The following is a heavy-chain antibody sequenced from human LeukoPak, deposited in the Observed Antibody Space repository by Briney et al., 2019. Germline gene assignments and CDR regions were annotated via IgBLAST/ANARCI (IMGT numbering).Heavy chain of an antibody. D-gene: IGHD5-18*01. V-gene: IGHV3-7*03. J-gene: IGHJ5*02. CDR3: ASLDTAKQPLANH. CDR2: IREERGQE. CDR1: GGSISSSSYY. Sequence: PSETLSLTCTVSGGSISSSSYYWGWIRQPPGKGLEWVANIREERGQEYYVDSVKGRFTISKNSAKNSLYLQMNTLRVEDTAMYYCASLDTAKQPLANHWGQGTLVTVSS.